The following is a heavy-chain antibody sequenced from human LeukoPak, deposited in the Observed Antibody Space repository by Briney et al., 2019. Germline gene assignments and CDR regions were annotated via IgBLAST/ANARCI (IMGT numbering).Heavy chain of an antibody. CDR3: ARVGDHFHWNLDL. V-gene: IGHV3-53*01. J-gene: IGHJ2*01. D-gene: IGHD3-3*02. Sequence: GGSLRLSCAASGFTVTTNYMNWVRQAPGKGLXXXXIIYSGATTYYADSVKGRFTISRDTSKNTVSLQMNSLRAEDTAVYFCARVGDHFHWNLDLWGRGTLVTVSS. CDR1: GFTVTTNY. CDR2: IYSGATT.